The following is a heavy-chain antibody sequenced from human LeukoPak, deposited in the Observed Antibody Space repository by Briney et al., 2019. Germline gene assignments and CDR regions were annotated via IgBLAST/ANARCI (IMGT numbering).Heavy chain of an antibody. CDR1: GFTFSSYG. CDR2: IWYDGSNK. CDR3: ARRGRGAAAGIFDY. J-gene: IGHJ4*02. D-gene: IGHD6-13*01. Sequence: PGGSLRLSCAASGFTFSSYGMHWVRQAPGKGLEWVAVIWYDGSNKYYADSVKGRFTSSRDNSKNTLYLQMNSLRAEDTAVYYCARRGRGAAAGIFDYWGQGTLVTVSS. V-gene: IGHV3-33*01.